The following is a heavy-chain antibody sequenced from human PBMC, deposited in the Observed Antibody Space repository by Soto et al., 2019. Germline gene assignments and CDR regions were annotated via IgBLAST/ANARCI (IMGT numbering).Heavy chain of an antibody. CDR1: SQSISCGFY. V-gene: IGHV4-38-2*01. J-gene: IGHJ5*02. D-gene: IGHD3-3*01. CDR3: ARVTIFEYWFDP. Sequence: ETLSLTCAVSSQSISCGFYWAWIRQPPGKGLEWIGNIYHSGSAHYNPSLKSRVTMSVDTSKNNFSLRLTSVTAADTAVYYCARVTIFEYWFDPWGQGILVTVSS. CDR2: IYHSGSA.